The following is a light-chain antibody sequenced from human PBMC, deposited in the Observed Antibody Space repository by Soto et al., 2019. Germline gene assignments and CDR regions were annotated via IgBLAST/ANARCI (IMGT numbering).Light chain of an antibody. CDR3: QSYDSSLSGYV. Sequence: QSVLTQPPSVSGAPGQTVTISCTGSSSNIGAGYDVNWYHQLPGTAPKLLIHGNSNRPSGVPDRFSGSKSGTSASLAITGLQAEDEAEYFCQSYDSSLSGYVFGTGTKLTVL. CDR2: GNS. CDR1: SSNIGAGYD. J-gene: IGLJ1*01. V-gene: IGLV1-40*01.